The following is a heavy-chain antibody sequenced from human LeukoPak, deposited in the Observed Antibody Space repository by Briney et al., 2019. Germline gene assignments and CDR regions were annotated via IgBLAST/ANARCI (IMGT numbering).Heavy chain of an antibody. CDR2: IKSKTDGGTT. CDR3: TTDHPSGITIFGVVPFDY. V-gene: IGHV3-15*01. CDR1: GFTFSNAW. Sequence: GGSLRLSCAASGFTFSNAWMSWVRQAPGKGLEWVGRIKSKTDGGTTDYAAPVKGRFTISRDDSKNTLYLQMNSLKTEDTAVYYCTTDHPSGITIFGVVPFDYWGQGTLVTVSS. J-gene: IGHJ4*02. D-gene: IGHD3-3*01.